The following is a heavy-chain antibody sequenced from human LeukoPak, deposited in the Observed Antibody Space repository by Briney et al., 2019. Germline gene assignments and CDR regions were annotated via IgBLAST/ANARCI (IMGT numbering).Heavy chain of an antibody. D-gene: IGHD7-27*01. V-gene: IGHV1-2*06. Sequence: ASVKVSCKASGYTFIHYFIHWVRQAPGQGLEWMGRINSNTGVTEYTQKFQGRVTMTRDTSITTVYMELSSLTSDDSAVYYCVRDYSSTSNWELDYWGKGTLVTVSS. J-gene: IGHJ4*02. CDR3: VRDYSSTSNWELDY. CDR1: GYTFIHYF. CDR2: INSNTGVT.